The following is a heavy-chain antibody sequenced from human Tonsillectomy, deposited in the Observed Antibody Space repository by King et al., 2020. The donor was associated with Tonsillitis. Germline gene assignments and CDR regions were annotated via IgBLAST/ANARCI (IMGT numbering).Heavy chain of an antibody. CDR3: AKGDHGDSNPLDY. Sequence: EVQLVESGGGVVRPGGSLRLSCVASGLNFGDYGMHWVRQAPGKGLEWVSGIHWSGDTTGYADSVRGRFTISRDNARNSLYLQMNSLRAEDTALYYCAKGDHGDSNPLDYWGQGTLVAVSS. J-gene: IGHJ4*02. V-gene: IGHV3-20*04. D-gene: IGHD4-17*01. CDR1: GLNFGDYG. CDR2: IHWSGDTT.